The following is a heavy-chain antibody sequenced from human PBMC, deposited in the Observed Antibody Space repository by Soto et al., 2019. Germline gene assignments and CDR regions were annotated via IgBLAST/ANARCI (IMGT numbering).Heavy chain of an antibody. V-gene: IGHV1-69*13. D-gene: IGHD6-13*01. CDR2: IIPIFGTA. CDR1: GGTFSRYA. CDR3: ARDPGIAAADNWFDP. Sequence: GASVKVSRKASGGTFSRYATSRVRQAPGQGLEWMGGIIPIFGTANYAQKFQGRVTITADESTSTAYMELSSLRSEDTAVYYCARDPGIAAADNWFDPWGQGTLVTVSS. J-gene: IGHJ5*02.